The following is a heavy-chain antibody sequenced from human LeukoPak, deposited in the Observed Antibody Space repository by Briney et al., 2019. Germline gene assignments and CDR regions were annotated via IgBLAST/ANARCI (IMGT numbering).Heavy chain of an antibody. CDR2: INHSGST. J-gene: IGHJ4*02. Sequence: SGTLSLTCAVYGGSFSGYYWSWIRQSPGKGLEWIGEINHSGSTNYNPSLKSRVTISVDTSKNQFSLKLSSVTAADTAVYYCARGGRVYDILTGYPTRPIDYWGQGTLVTVSS. CDR3: ARGGRVYDILTGYPTRPIDY. V-gene: IGHV4-34*01. D-gene: IGHD3-9*01. CDR1: GGSFSGYY.